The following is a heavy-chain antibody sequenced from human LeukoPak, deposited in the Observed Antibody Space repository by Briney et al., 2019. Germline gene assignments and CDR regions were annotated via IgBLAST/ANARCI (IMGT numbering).Heavy chain of an antibody. J-gene: IGHJ5*02. CDR2: INPSAGST. Sequence: ASVKVSCKASGYTFTSYYMHWVRQAPGLGLEWMGIINPSAGSTNHAQKFQGRVTMTRDTSTSTVYLELSRLRSEDTAVYYCARXACXSTXCXAGGNWFDPWGQGTLVTVSS. CDR3: ARXACXSTXCXAGGNWFDP. CDR1: GYTFTSYY. D-gene: IGHD2/OR15-2a*01. V-gene: IGHV1-46*01.